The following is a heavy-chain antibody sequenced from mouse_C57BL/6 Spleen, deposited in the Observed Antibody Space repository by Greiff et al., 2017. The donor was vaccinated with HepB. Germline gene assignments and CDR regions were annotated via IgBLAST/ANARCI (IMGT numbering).Heavy chain of an antibody. J-gene: IGHJ1*03. V-gene: IGHV5-17*01. Sequence: DVKLVESGGGLVKPGGSLKLSCAASGFTFSDYGMHWVRQAPEKGLEWVAYISSGSSTIYYADTVKGRFTISRDNAKNTLFLQMTSLRSEDTAMYYCARRDYGNYGGYFDVWGKGTTVTVSS. CDR3: ARRDYGNYGGYFDV. CDR1: GFTFSDYG. CDR2: ISSGSSTI. D-gene: IGHD2-1*01.